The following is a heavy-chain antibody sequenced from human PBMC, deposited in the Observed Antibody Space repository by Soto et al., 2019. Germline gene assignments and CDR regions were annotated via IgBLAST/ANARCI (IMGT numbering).Heavy chain of an antibody. CDR3: ARGWSGLVIIRFDP. Sequence: SETLSLTCAVYGGSFSGYYWSWIRQPPGKGLEWIGEVNHSGSTNYNPSLKSRVTISVDTSKNQFSLKLSSVTAADTAVYYCARGWSGLVIIRFDPWGQGTLVTVSS. D-gene: IGHD3-9*01. CDR1: GGSFSGYY. CDR2: VNHSGST. J-gene: IGHJ5*02. V-gene: IGHV4-34*01.